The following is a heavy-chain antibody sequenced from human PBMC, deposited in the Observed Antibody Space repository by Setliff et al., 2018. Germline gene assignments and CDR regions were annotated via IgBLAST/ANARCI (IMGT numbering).Heavy chain of an antibody. Sequence: GGSLRLSCAASGFTFSSYAMSWVRQAPGKGLEWVSTISGSGGSTYYADSVKGRFTVSRDNSKNTMYVQMNSLRVEDTAVYYCAKDREWFDAFDIWGQGTMVTVSS. CDR2: ISGSGGST. D-gene: IGHD3-3*01. V-gene: IGHV3-23*01. CDR1: GFTFSSYA. CDR3: AKDREWFDAFDI. J-gene: IGHJ3*02.